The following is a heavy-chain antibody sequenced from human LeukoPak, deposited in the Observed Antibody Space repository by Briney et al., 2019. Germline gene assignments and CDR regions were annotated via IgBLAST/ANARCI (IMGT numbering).Heavy chain of an antibody. Sequence: SETLSLTCTVSGGSISSHFWSWIRQPPGKGLEWIGYIYYSGSTNYNPSLKSRVTISVDTSKNQFSLKLSSVTAADTAVYYCATGPYRGGDCTVGAFDIWGQGTMVTVSS. J-gene: IGHJ3*02. D-gene: IGHD2-21*02. CDR3: ATGPYRGGDCTVGAFDI. CDR2: IYYSGST. V-gene: IGHV4-59*11. CDR1: GGSISSHF.